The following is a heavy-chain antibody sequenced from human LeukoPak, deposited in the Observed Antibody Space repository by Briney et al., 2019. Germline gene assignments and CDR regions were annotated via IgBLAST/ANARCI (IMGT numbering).Heavy chain of an antibody. D-gene: IGHD3-9*01. J-gene: IGHJ4*02. CDR3: ARGWDILTGTDY. Sequence: RAGGSLRLSCAASGFTFSSYAMHWVRQAPGKGLEWVAVISYDGSNKYYADSVKGPFTISRDNSKNTLYLQMNSLRAEDTAVYYWARGWDILTGTDYWGQGTLVTVSS. CDR1: GFTFSSYA. CDR2: ISYDGSNK. V-gene: IGHV3-30-3*01.